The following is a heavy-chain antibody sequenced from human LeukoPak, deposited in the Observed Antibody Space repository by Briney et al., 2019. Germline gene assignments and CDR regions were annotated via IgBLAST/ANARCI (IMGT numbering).Heavy chain of an antibody. CDR3: ARTGSNYYYYYYYMDV. J-gene: IGHJ6*03. CDR2: IIPIFGTA. CDR1: GGTFSSYA. Sequence: SVKVSCKASGGTFSSYAISWVRQAPGQGLEWMGGIIPIFGTANYAQKFQGRVTITTDESTSTAYMELSSLRSEDTAVYYCARTGSNYYYYYYYMDVWGKGTTVTVSS. V-gene: IGHV1-69*05. D-gene: IGHD1/OR15-1a*01.